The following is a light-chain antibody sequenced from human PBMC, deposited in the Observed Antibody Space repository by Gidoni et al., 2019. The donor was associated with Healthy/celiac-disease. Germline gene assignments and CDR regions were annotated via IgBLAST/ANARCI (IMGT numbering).Light chain of an antibody. Sequence: DIQMTQSPSSLSASVGDRVTITCGASQSISSYFNWYQQKPGKAPKILIYAASSLQSGVPSRFSGRGSGTDFTLTISSLQPEDFATYYCQQSYSTPFTFGPGTKVDIK. CDR3: QQSYSTPFT. V-gene: IGKV1-39*01. CDR2: AAS. CDR1: QSISSY. J-gene: IGKJ3*01.